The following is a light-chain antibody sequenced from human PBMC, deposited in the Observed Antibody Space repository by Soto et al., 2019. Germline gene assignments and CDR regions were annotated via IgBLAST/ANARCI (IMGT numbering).Light chain of an antibody. J-gene: IGKJ3*01. V-gene: IGKV3-20*01. CDR1: QSIGRGT. CDR2: GAS. CDR3: QRYDDSSGA. Sequence: VVLTQSPGTLSLSPGERATLSCRASQSIGRGTIAWYQQRPGQAPRLLIYGASSRATGIPDRFSGSGSGTDFTLTINGLEPEDFAVYYCQRYDDSSGAFGPGTKVDI.